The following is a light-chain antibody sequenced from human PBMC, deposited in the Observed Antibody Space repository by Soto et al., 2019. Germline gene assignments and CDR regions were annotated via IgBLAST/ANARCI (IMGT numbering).Light chain of an antibody. CDR1: RSDVGAYNY. V-gene: IGLV2-23*02. Sequence: HSVLTQPASVSGSPGQSIAISCTGTRSDVGAYNYVSWYQQHPGKAPKLMISEVTNRPSGVSDRFSGSKSGNTASLTISGLQAEDEADYYCCSYAGSSTYVFGTGTKVTVX. CDR2: EVT. CDR3: CSYAGSSTYV. J-gene: IGLJ1*01.